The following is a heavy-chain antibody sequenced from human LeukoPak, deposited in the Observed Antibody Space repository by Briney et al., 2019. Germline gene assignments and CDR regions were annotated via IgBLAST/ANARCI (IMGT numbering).Heavy chain of an antibody. CDR3: ASNGGFLEWLVFDY. J-gene: IGHJ4*02. CDR2: IYSGGST. D-gene: IGHD3-3*01. V-gene: IGHV3-66*01. Sequence: GGSLRLSCAASGFTVSSNYMSWVRQAPGKGLEWVSVIYSGGSTYYADSVKGRFTISRDNSKNTLYLQMNSLRAEDTAVYYCASNGGFLEWLVFDYWGQGTLVTVSS. CDR1: GFTVSSNY.